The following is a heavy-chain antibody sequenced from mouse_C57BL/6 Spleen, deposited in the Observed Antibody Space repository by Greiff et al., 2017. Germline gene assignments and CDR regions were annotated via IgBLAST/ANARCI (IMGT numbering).Heavy chain of an antibody. Sequence: QVQLQQSGAELVKPGASVKISCKASGYAFSSYWMNWVKQRPGKGLEWIGQIYPGDGDTNYNGKFKGKATLTADKSSSTAYMQLSSLTSEDSAVYFCARSGGLRLAMDYWGQGTSVTVSS. CDR1: GYAFSSYW. J-gene: IGHJ4*01. V-gene: IGHV1-80*01. D-gene: IGHD2-4*01. CDR2: IYPGDGDT. CDR3: ARSGGLRLAMDY.